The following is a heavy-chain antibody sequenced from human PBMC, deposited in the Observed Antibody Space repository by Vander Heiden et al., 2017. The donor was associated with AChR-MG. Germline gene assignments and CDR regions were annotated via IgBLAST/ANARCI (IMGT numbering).Heavy chain of an antibody. V-gene: IGHV3-9*01. CDR3: AKVGYSSSPGDY. J-gene: IGHJ4*02. CDR1: GFTFDDYA. CDR2: ISWNSGSI. Sequence: EVQLVESGGGLVQPGRSLRLSCAASGFTFDDYAMHWVRQAPGKGLEWVSGISWNSGSIGYADSVKGRFTISRDNAKNSLYLQMNSLRAEDTALYYCAKVGYSSSPGDYWGQGTLVTVSS. D-gene: IGHD6-6*01.